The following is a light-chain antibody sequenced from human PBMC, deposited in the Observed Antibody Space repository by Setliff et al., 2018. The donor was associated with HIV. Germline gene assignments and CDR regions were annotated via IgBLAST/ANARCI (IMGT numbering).Light chain of an antibody. J-gene: IGLJ1*01. CDR2: DVT. V-gene: IGLV2-11*01. CDR3: CSYAGSYTYI. CDR1: SSDVGAYNY. Sequence: QSALTQPPSASGSPGQSVTISCTGSSSDVGAYNYVSWYQQHPGEAPKLMIYDVTKRPSGVPDRFSGSKSGNTASLTISGLQAEDEADYYCCSYAGSYTYIFGTGTKVTVL.